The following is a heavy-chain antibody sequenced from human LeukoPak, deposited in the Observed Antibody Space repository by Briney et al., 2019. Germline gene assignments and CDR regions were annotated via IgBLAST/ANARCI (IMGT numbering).Heavy chain of an antibody. V-gene: IGHV3-23*01. CDR2: ISGPST. CDR3: AKSGCSSTSCSLGLDY. CDR1: GFTFSSYA. D-gene: IGHD2-2*01. Sequence: PGGSLRLSCAVSGFTFSSYAVTWVRQAPGKGLEWVSAISGPSTYYADSVQGRFTISTDNSENTLYLQMNSLRAEDTAVYYCAKSGCSSTSCSLGLDYWGQGTLVTVSS. J-gene: IGHJ4*02.